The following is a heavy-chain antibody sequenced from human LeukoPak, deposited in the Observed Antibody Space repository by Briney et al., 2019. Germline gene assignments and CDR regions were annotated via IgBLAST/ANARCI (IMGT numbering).Heavy chain of an antibody. J-gene: IGHJ4*02. V-gene: IGHV4-31*03. CDR2: IYYSGST. D-gene: IGHD5-24*01. CDR3: AREGRDGYGYFDY. Sequence: SETLSLTCTVSGGSISSGGYYWSWIRQHPGKGLEWIGYIYYSGSTYYNPSLKSRVTISVDTSKNQFSPKLSSVTAADTAVYYCAREGRDGYGYFDYWGQGTLVTVSS. CDR1: GGSISSGGYY.